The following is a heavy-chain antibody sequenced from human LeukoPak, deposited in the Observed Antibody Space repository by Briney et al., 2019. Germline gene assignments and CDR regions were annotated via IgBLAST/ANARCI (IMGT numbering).Heavy chain of an antibody. Sequence: SVKVSCRASGGTFSSYAINWVRQAPGQGLEWMGGIIPIFGTANYAQKFQGRVTITTDESTSTAYMELSSLRSEDTAVYYCARWGEYSSSSGYWFDPWGQGTLVTVSS. D-gene: IGHD6-6*01. J-gene: IGHJ5*02. CDR3: ARWGEYSSSSGYWFDP. CDR2: IIPIFGTA. V-gene: IGHV1-69*05. CDR1: GGTFSSYA.